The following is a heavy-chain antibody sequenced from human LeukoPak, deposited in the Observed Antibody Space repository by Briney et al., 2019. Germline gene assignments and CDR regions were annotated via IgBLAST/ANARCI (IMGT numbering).Heavy chain of an antibody. V-gene: IGHV4-39*07. CDR2: IYYSGST. CDR1: GGSISSSSYY. Sequence: PSETLSLTCTVSGGSISSSSYYWGWIRQPPGKGLEWIGSIYYSGSTYYNPSLRSRVTISVDTSKNQFSLKLSSVTAADTAVYYCARLYYYDSSYGEDYWGQGTLVTVSS. J-gene: IGHJ4*02. CDR3: ARLYYYDSSYGEDY. D-gene: IGHD3-22*01.